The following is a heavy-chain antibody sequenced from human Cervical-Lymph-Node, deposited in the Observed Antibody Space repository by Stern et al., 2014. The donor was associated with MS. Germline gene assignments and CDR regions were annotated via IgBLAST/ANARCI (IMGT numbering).Heavy chain of an antibody. V-gene: IGHV3-11*01. CDR1: GFSFSAYY. Sequence: QVQMVDSGGGLVKPGGSLRLSCAAYGFSFSAYYMTWIRQAPGKGLECVLYISDSGTTIYYAVSVKGRFTTSRDNAKNSLYLQMNSLRAEDTAVYYCATYCYGAGSEFDYWGQGTLVTVSS. J-gene: IGHJ4*02. CDR2: ISDSGTTI. CDR3: ATYCYGAGSEFDY. D-gene: IGHD3-10*01.